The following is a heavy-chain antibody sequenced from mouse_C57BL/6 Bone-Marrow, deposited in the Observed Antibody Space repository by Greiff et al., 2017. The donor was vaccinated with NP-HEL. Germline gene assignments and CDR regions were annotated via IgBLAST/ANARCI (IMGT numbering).Heavy chain of an antibody. CDR1: GYTFTDYY. J-gene: IGHJ2*01. CDR3: ACLRYFDY. V-gene: IGHV1-26*01. Sequence: EVQLQQSGPELVKPGASVKISCKASGYTFTDYYMNWVKQSHGKSLEWIGDINPNNGGTSYNQKFKGKATLTVDKSSSTAYMELRSLTSEDSAVYYCACLRYFDYWGQGTTLTVSS. CDR2: INPNNGGT.